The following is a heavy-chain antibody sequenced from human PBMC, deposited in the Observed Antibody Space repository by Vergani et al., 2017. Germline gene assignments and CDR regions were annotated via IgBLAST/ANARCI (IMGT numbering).Heavy chain of an antibody. J-gene: IGHJ4*01. V-gene: IGHV3-66*02. Sequence: EVQLLESGGGLVQPGGSLRLSCAASGFSFPGYAMSWVRQAPGKGLEWVSVIKSDGRTSYAESVRGRFTISRDTSRNAVYLQMNILRVEDTGVYYCTRSECSGTTCYGHYFDLWGHGILVTVSS. D-gene: IGHD2-15*01. CDR3: TRSECSGTTCYGHYFDL. CDR1: GFSFPGYA. CDR2: IKSDGRT.